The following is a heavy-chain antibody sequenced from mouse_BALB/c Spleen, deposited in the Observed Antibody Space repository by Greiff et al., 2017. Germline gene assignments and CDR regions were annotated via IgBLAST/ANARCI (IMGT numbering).Heavy chain of an antibody. CDR2: IWGDGST. Sequence: QVQLKESGPGLVAPSQSLSITCTVSGFSLTGYGVNWARQPPGKGLEWLGMIWGDGSTDYNSALKSRLSISKDNSKSQVFLKMNSLQTDDTARYYCARVTTVYYFDYWGQGTTLTVSS. CDR1: GFSLTGYG. D-gene: IGHD1-1*01. J-gene: IGHJ2*01. V-gene: IGHV2-6-7*01. CDR3: ARVTTVYYFDY.